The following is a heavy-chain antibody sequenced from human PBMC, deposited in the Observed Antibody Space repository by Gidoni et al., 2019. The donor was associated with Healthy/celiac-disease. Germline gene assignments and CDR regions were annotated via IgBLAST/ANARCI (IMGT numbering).Heavy chain of an antibody. D-gene: IGHD6-19*01. CDR2: IRSKAYGGTT. CDR3: TRDPSKQWLVHGSYYGMDV. CDR1: GFTFGDSA. J-gene: IGHJ6*02. V-gene: IGHV3-49*03. Sequence: EVQLVESGGGLVQPGTYLRLSCTASGFTFGDSAISWFRQAPGKGLEWVGFIRSKAYGGTTEDAASVKGRFTISRDDSKSIAYLQMNSLKTEDTAVYYCTRDPSKQWLVHGSYYGMDVWGQGTTVTVSS.